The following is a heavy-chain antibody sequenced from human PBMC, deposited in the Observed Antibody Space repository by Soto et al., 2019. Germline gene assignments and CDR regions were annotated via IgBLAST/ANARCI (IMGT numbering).Heavy chain of an antibody. J-gene: IGHJ4*02. Sequence: QVQLVESGGGMVQPGTSLRLCCAASRFTFNSLSLHWVRQRPDKGLEWVAVISHDGRVTFYADFVKGRFTVSRDNSKNTIYLQVNSLRAEDTAVYYCAREPYGDSQYFDYWGQGTLVTVSS. CDR1: RFTFNSLS. CDR3: AREPYGDSQYFDY. V-gene: IGHV3-30*04. D-gene: IGHD2-21*02. CDR2: ISHDGRVT.